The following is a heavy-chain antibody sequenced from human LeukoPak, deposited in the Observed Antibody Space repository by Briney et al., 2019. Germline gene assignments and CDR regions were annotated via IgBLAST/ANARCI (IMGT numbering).Heavy chain of an antibody. CDR3: ARAIVVVPAAMVY. CDR2: INPSGGST. D-gene: IGHD2-2*01. Sequence: ASVKVSCKASGYTFTSYGISWVRQAPGQGLEWMGIINPSGGSTSYAQKFQGRVTMARDTSTSTVYMELSSLRSEDTAVYYCARAIVVVPAAMVYWGQGTLVTVSS. J-gene: IGHJ4*02. V-gene: IGHV1-46*01. CDR1: GYTFTSYG.